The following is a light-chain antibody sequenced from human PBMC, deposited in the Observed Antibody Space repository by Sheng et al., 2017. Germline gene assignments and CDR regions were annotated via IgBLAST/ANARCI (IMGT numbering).Light chain of an antibody. CDR1: QRISSW. J-gene: IGKJ2*01. V-gene: IGKV1-5*03. CDR3: LQYDTYPGT. CDR2: KAS. Sequence: DIQMTQSPSTLSASVGDRVTITCRASQRISSWLAWHQQKPGKAPKVLIYKASSLESGVPSRFSGSGSGTEFTLTISSLQPDDFATYYCLQYDTYPGTFGQGTKLEIK.